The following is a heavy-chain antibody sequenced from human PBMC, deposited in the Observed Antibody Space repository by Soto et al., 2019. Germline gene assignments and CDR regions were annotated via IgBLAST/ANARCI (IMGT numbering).Heavy chain of an antibody. CDR3: AGILAAPPDYFYYYMHV. J-gene: IGHJ6*03. V-gene: IGHV4-4*02. CDR1: SGSISSSNW. D-gene: IGHD6-6*01. Sequence: PSETLSLTCAVSSGSISSSNWWSWVRQPPGKGLEWIGEIYHSGSTNYNPSLKSRVTISVDKSKNHFSLRLTSVTAADTAVYYCAGILAAPPDYFYYYMHVWGKGTTVTVSS. CDR2: IYHSGST.